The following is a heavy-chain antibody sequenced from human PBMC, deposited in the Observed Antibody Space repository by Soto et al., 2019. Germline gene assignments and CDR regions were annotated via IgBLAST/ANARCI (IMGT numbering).Heavy chain of an antibody. CDR3: ARDGSTNWVFDY. V-gene: IGHV3-7*03. CDR1: GFTFSTYW. D-gene: IGHD2-8*01. CDR2: INQGGSET. Sequence: PGGSLRLSCEASGFTFSTYWMSWVRQAPGKGLEWVANINQGGSETYYVDSVKGRFTISRDDAKNLLYLQMNSLRAEDTAVYYCARDGSTNWVFDYWGPGTPVTVSS. J-gene: IGHJ4*02.